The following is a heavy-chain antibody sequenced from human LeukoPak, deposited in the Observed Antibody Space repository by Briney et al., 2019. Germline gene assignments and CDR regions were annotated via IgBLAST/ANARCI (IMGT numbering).Heavy chain of an antibody. CDR3: ARYSSSSPAESIDY. Sequence: GASVKVSCKASGYTFTGYYMHWVRQAPGQGLEGMGWINPNSGGTNYAQKFQGRVTMTRDTSISTAYMELSRLRSDDTAVYYCARYSSSSPAESIDYWGQGTLVTVSS. CDR1: GYTFTGYY. J-gene: IGHJ4*02. D-gene: IGHD6-13*01. V-gene: IGHV1-2*02. CDR2: INPNSGGT.